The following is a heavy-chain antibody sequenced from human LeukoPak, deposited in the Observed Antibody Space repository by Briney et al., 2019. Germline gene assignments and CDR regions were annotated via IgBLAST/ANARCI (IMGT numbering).Heavy chain of an antibody. V-gene: IGHV1-18*01. D-gene: IGHD6-13*01. CDR2: ISAYKGNT. CDR3: ARVGIAAAGVVGGVWFDP. Sequence: AAVKVSCKASGYTFTSYGISWVRQAPGQGRDWMGWISAYKGNTNYAQKLQGRVTMTTDTSTSTAYMELRSLRSDDTAVYYCARVGIAAAGVVGGVWFDPWGQGTLVTVSS. CDR1: GYTFTSYG. J-gene: IGHJ5*02.